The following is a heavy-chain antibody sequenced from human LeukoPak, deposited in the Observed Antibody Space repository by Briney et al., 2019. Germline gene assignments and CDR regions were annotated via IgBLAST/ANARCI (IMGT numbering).Heavy chain of an antibody. CDR2: ISSSSSTI. V-gene: IGHV3-48*01. D-gene: IGHD2-8*01. CDR3: ARDSLLIPDY. Sequence: GGSLRLSCAASGFTFSSYWMSWVRQAPGKGLEWVSYISSSSSTIYYADSVKGRFTISRDNAKNSLYLQMNSLRAEDTAVYYCARDSLLIPDYWGQGTLVTVSS. J-gene: IGHJ4*02. CDR1: GFTFSSYW.